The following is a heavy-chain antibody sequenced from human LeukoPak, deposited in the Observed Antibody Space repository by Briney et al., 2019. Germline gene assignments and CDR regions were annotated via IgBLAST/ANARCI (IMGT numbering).Heavy chain of an antibody. D-gene: IGHD3-16*02. CDR3: ARAYDYVWGSYLTGAFDI. J-gene: IGHJ3*02. CDR1: GFTFSSYW. Sequence: PGGSLRLSCAAPGFTFSSYWMSWVRQAPGKGLEWVANIKQDGSEKYYVDSVKGRFTISRDNAKNSLYLQMNSLRAEDTAVYYCARAYDYVWGSYLTGAFDIWGQGTMVTVSS. CDR2: IKQDGSEK. V-gene: IGHV3-7*01.